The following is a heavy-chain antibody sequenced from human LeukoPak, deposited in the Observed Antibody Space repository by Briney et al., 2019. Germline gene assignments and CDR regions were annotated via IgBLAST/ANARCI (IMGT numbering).Heavy chain of an antibody. J-gene: IGHJ4*02. D-gene: IGHD3-3*01. CDR3: ARGRYVLRFLEWLLTFDY. CDR2: ISSSSSYI. V-gene: IGHV3-21*01. CDR1: GFTFSSYS. Sequence: SGGSLRLSCAASGFTFSSYSMNWVRQAPGKGLEWVSSISSSSSYICYADSVKGRFTISRDNAKNSLYLQMNSLRAEDTAVYYCARGRYVLRFLEWLLTFDYWGQGTLVTVSS.